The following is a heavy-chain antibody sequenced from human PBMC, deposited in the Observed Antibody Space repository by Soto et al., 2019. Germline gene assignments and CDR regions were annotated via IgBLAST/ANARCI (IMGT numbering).Heavy chain of an antibody. D-gene: IGHD6-13*01. V-gene: IGHV6-1*01. Sequence: PSQTLSLTCAISGDSVSRNSAAWSWIRQSPSRGLEWLGRTFYRSKWYNDYAVSVKGRITINPDTSKNLFSLQLNSVTPEDTAVYYCGRLVGNSWIDYWGQGTLVTVSS. J-gene: IGHJ4*02. CDR1: GDSVSRNSAA. CDR2: TFYRSKWYN. CDR3: GRLVGNSWIDY.